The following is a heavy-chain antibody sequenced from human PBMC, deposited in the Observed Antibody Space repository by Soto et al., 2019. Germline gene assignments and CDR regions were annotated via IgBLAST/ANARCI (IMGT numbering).Heavy chain of an antibody. D-gene: IGHD4-17*01. V-gene: IGHV3-53*01. CDR2: IYSGGST. Sequence: TVGSLRRSCAASGFTVSSNYMSWVRQAPGKGLEWVSVIYSGGSTYYADSVKGRFTISRDNSKNTLYLQMNSLRAEDTAVYYCASGYGDYYYYYGMDVWGQGTTVTVSS. CDR1: GFTVSSNY. J-gene: IGHJ6*02. CDR3: ASGYGDYYYYYGMDV.